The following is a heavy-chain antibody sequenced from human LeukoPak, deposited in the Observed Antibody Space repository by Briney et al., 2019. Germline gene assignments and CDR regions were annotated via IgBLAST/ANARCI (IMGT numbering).Heavy chain of an antibody. CDR2: IYISGNT. Sequence: PSETLSLTCTVSGGSISSDYWSWIRQPPGKGLEWIGYIYISGNTNYNPSLKSRGTISIDTSKNQFSLRLTSVTAADTAVYFCARHPFFAPFDFWGRGTLVTVSS. V-gene: IGHV4-59*08. CDR1: GGSISSDY. CDR3: ARHPFFAPFDF. J-gene: IGHJ4*02. D-gene: IGHD3-3*01.